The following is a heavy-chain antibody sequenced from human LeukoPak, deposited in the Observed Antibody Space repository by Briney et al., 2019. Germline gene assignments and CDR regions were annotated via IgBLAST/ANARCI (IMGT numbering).Heavy chain of an antibody. CDR3: ARGSKITMVRGVMGY. V-gene: IGHV1-8*01. CDR1: GYTFTSYD. J-gene: IGHJ4*02. Sequence: ASVKVSCKASGYTFTSYDINWVRQATGQGLEWMGWMNPNSGNTGYAQKFQGRVTMTRNTSISTAYMELSSLRSEDTAVYYCARGSKITMVRGVMGYRGQGTLVTVSS. D-gene: IGHD3-10*01. CDR2: MNPNSGNT.